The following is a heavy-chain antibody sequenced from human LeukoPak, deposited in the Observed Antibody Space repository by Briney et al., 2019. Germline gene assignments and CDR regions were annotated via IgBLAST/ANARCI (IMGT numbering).Heavy chain of an antibody. CDR2: MNPNXGXX. CDR3: AXXXXXXGFDI. V-gene: IGHV1-8*03. Sequence: GASVKISCKASGYTFTSYDINWVRQATGQGLEWMGWMNPNXGXXXXXXXXQGXVTITRNTSISTAYMELSSLRSEDTAVYYCAXXXXXXGFDIWGQGTXVTVSS. J-gene: IGHJ3*02. CDR1: GYTFTSYD.